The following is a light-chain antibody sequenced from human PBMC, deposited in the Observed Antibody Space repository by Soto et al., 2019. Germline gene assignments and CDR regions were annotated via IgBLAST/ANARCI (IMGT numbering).Light chain of an antibody. CDR2: GAF. V-gene: IGKV3-15*01. CDR3: LQYNDWPFT. J-gene: IGKJ2*01. CDR1: QSVSSK. Sequence: EIVMTQSPATLSVSPGEGATLSCKASQSVSSKLAWYQQKPGQAPRVLIYGAFTRATGIPARFGGSGSGTEFTLTISSLQSEDFAVYYCLQYNDWPFTFGHGTKLEIK.